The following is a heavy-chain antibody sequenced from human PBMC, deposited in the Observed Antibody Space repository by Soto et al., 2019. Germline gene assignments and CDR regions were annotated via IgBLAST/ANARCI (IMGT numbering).Heavy chain of an antibody. Sequence: QVQLQESGPGLVKPSETLSLTCTVSGGSISSYYWSWIRQPPGKGLEWIGYISYTGSTNYNPSLKSRVTISVETSKNQFSLKLSSVTAADTAVYYCARLWGWYFDYWGQGTLVTVSS. D-gene: IGHD2-21*01. CDR2: ISYTGST. V-gene: IGHV4-59*01. J-gene: IGHJ4*02. CDR1: GGSISSYY. CDR3: ARLWGWYFDY.